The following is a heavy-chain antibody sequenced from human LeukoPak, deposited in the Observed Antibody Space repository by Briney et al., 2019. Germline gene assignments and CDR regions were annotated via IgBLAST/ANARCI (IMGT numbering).Heavy chain of an antibody. J-gene: IGHJ4*02. D-gene: IGHD6-6*01. CDR3: ARGGGSSSWFAY. Sequence: GESLKISFKGSGXRFTDYWIGWVRQMPGKGLEWMGIIFPGDSETRYSPSFQGQVTISADKSISTAYLQWSSLKASDTAMYYCARGGGSSSWFAYWGQGTLVTVSS. CDR2: IFPGDSET. V-gene: IGHV5-51*01. CDR1: GXRFTDYW.